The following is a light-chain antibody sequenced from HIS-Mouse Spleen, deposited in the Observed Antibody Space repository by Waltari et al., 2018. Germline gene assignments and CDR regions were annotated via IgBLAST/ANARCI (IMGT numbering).Light chain of an antibody. V-gene: IGLV2-14*01. Sequence: QSALTQPASVSGSPGQSITISCTGTSSDVGGYNYVSWYQQPPGKAPKLMIYEVSKRPSGVSNRFSGSKSGNTASLTISGLQAEDEADYYCSSYTSSSILVFGTGTKVTVL. CDR2: EVS. J-gene: IGLJ1*01. CDR3: SSYTSSSILV. CDR1: SSDVGGYNY.